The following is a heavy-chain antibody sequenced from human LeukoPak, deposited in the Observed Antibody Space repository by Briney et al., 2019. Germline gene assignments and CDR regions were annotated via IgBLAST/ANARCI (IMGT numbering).Heavy chain of an antibody. CDR2: IYYSGST. CDR3: ARKGRDQLLHGFDY. D-gene: IGHD2-2*01. CDR1: GGSISSGDYY. V-gene: IGHV4-30-4*01. Sequence: PSETLSLTCTVSGGSISSGDYYWSWIRQPPGKGLEWIGYIYYSGSTYYNPSLKSRVTISVDTSKNQFSLKLSSVTAADTAVYYCARKGRDQLLHGFDYWGQGTLVTVSS. J-gene: IGHJ4*02.